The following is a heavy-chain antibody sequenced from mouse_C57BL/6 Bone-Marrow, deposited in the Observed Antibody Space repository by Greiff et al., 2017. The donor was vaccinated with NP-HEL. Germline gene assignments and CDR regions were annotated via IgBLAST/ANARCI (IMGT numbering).Heavy chain of an antibody. V-gene: IGHV14-2*01. CDR2: IDPEDGET. CDR1: GFNIKDYY. J-gene: IGHJ3*01. CDR3: AEPLSFAY. Sequence: VQLQQSGAELVKPGASVKLSCTASGFNIKDYYMHWVKQRTEQGLEWIGRIDPEDGETKYAPTFQGKANITAATDSNTAYLQLSSLTSEDTAVYYCAEPLSFAYWGQGTLVTVSA.